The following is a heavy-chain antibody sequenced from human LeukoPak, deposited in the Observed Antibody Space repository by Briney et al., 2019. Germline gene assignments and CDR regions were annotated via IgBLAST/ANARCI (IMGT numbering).Heavy chain of an antibody. V-gene: IGHV3-30*02. CDR3: AKDQTMVRGPNYFDY. CDR2: IRYDGSNK. CDR1: GFTFSSYG. J-gene: IGHJ4*02. D-gene: IGHD3-10*01. Sequence: GGSLRLSCAASGFTFSSYGMHWVRQAPGKGLEWVAFIRYDGSNKYYADSVKGRFTISRDNSKNTLYLQMNSLRAEDTAVYYCAKDQTMVRGPNYFDYWGQGTLVTVSS.